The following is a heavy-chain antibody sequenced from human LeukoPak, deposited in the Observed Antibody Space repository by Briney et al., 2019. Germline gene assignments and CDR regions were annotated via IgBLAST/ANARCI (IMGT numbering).Heavy chain of an antibody. Sequence: PGGSLRLSCAASGFTFSNAWMSWVRQAPGKGLEWVGRIKSKTDGGTTDYAAPVKGRFTISRDDSKNTLYLQMNSLKTEDTAVYYCTTDVRNGGRNYDFWSGYFSRTTYYYYYGMDVWGQGTTVTVSS. V-gene: IGHV3-15*01. CDR1: GFTFSNAW. J-gene: IGHJ6*02. D-gene: IGHD3-3*01. CDR3: TTDVRNGGRNYDFWSGYFSRTTYYYYYGMDV. CDR2: IKSKTDGGTT.